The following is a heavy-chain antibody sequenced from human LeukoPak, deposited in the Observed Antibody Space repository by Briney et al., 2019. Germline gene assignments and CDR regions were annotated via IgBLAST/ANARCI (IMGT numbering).Heavy chain of an antibody. J-gene: IGHJ5*02. V-gene: IGHV3-21*01. CDR1: GFTFSSYS. Sequence: GGSLRLSCAASGFTFSSYSMNWVRQAPGKGLEWVSSISSSSSYIYYADSVKGRFTISRDSAKNSLYLQMNSLRAEDTAVYYCARDPYSSGWYVWFDPWGQGTLVTVSS. D-gene: IGHD6-19*01. CDR3: ARDPYSSGWYVWFDP. CDR2: ISSSSSYI.